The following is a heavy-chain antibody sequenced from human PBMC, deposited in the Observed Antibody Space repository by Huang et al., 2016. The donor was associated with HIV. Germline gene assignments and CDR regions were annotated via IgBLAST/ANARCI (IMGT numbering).Heavy chain of an antibody. CDR2: SNAGSGKI. V-gene: IGHV1-3*01. CDR3: ARDLRLYYMDV. Sequence: QVQLVQSGAEVRKPGASVKVSCKASGYTFTNYVIHWVRQAPGQKLEWVGWSNAGSGKIKYSQTFQGRVTLTRDTTASTAYMELSSLVSEDTAVYYCARDLRLYYMDVWGKGTTITVSS. J-gene: IGHJ6*03. CDR1: GYTFTNYV.